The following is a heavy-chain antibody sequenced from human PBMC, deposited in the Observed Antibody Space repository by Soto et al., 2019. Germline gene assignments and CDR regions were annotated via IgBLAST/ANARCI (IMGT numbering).Heavy chain of an antibody. J-gene: IGHJ3*02. CDR1: GGSISSGGYS. Sequence: PSETLSLTCAVSGGSISSGGYSWSWIRQPPGKGLEWIGYIYHSGSTYYNPSLKSRVTISVDRSKNQFSLKLSSVTAADTAVYYCARGGPPSWFGESDDAFDIWGQGTMVTVSS. D-gene: IGHD3-10*01. V-gene: IGHV4-30-2*01. CDR3: ARGGPPSWFGESDDAFDI. CDR2: IYHSGST.